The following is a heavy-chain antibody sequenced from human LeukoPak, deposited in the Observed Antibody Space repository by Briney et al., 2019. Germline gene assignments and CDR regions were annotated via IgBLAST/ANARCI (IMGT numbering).Heavy chain of an antibody. CDR3: AKQGLTTSWLYFDY. CDR1: GFTFSSYA. D-gene: IGHD2-2*02. V-gene: IGHV3-23*01. CDR2: MGGSDGRI. Sequence: SGGSLRLSCAASGFTFSSYAMSWVRQAPGKGLEWVSVMGGSDGRIYYADSVKGRFTISRVNSKNTVYLQLNSLRAEDTAIYYCAKQGLTTSWLYFDYWGQGTLVTVSS. J-gene: IGHJ4*02.